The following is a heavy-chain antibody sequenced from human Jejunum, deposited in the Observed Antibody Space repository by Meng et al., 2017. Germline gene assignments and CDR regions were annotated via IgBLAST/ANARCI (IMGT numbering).Heavy chain of an antibody. CDR2: IRGDGYST. V-gene: IGHV3-74*01. CDR3: ASGEGDSRYYFDY. Sequence: GGSLRLSCAASGFHFNKYWMHWVRQVPGKGLGWVSRIRGDGYSTTYADSVKGRFTISRDNSKSTLYLQMNSLRAEDTAVYYCASGEGDSRYYFDYWGQGILVTVSS. CDR1: GFHFNKYW. D-gene: IGHD3-22*01. J-gene: IGHJ4*02.